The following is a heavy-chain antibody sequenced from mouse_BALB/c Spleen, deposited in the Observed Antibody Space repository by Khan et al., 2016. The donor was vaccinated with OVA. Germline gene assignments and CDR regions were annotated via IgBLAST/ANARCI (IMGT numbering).Heavy chain of an antibody. CDR1: GYTFTDYY. V-gene: IGHV1-77*01. Sequence: QVQLQQSGAELARPGASVKLSCKASGYTFTDYYINWVKQRTGQGLEWIGEINPGSGDIYYNEKFKGKATLTADKSSSTAYMQLISLTSEDSAVYFWARRNYFGYTFAYWGQGTLVTVSA. CDR2: INPGSGDI. D-gene: IGHD1-2*01. J-gene: IGHJ3*01. CDR3: ARRNYFGYTFAY.